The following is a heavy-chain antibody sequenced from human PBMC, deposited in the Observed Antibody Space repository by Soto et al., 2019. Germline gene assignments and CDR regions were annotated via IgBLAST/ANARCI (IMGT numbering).Heavy chain of an antibody. J-gene: IGHJ4*02. V-gene: IGHV4-59*11. CDR3: ARVGSSGWSPDY. D-gene: IGHD6-19*01. CDR2: IFYSGNT. CDR1: GGSISGHY. Sequence: SETLSLTCTVSGGSISGHYWTWIRQPPGKGLEWIGYIFYSGNTNYNPSLRSRVTISVDASKNQFSLKVNSVTTADTAIYYCARVGSSGWSPDYWGQGTLVTVSS.